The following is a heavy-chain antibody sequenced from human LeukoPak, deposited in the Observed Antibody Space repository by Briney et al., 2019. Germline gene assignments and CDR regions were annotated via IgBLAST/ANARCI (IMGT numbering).Heavy chain of an antibody. CDR3: AKRGAEVGETVAPGDY. CDR1: GFTFSNNV. Sequence: GGSLRLSCAASGFTFSNNVMSWVRQAPGKGLEWVSSVSRSGGSIYYADSVKGRFTSSRDNSKNTLYLQMNSLRVDDTAVYYCAKRGAEVGETVAPGDYWGQGTLVTVSS. J-gene: IGHJ4*02. CDR2: VSRSGGSI. V-gene: IGHV3-23*01. D-gene: IGHD1-26*01.